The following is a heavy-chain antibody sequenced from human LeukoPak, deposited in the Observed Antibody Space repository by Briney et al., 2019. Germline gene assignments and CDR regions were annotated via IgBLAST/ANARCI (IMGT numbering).Heavy chain of an antibody. D-gene: IGHD6-13*01. CDR3: ARDLNVAATLDY. J-gene: IGHJ4*02. Sequence: SETLSLTCTVSGGSISSSSYYWGWIRQPPGKGLEWIGSIYYSGSTYYNPSLKSRVTISVDTSKNQFSLKLSSVTAADTAVYYCARDLNVAATLDYWGQGTLVTVSS. CDR1: GGSISSSSYY. CDR2: IYYSGST. V-gene: IGHV4-39*07.